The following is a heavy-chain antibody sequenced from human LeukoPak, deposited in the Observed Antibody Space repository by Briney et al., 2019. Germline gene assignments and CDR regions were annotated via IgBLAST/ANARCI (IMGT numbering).Heavy chain of an antibody. Sequence: SGGSLRLSCADSGFTFSNYNMSWVRQAPGKGLEWVANIKKDGSEKYYVDSVKGRFTISRDNAKNSLYLQMNSLRAEDTAVYYCARDLYRIVVVPHYFDYWGQGTLVTVSS. V-gene: IGHV3-7*01. CDR3: ARDLYRIVVVPHYFDY. J-gene: IGHJ4*02. D-gene: IGHD3-22*01. CDR1: GFTFSNYN. CDR2: IKKDGSEK.